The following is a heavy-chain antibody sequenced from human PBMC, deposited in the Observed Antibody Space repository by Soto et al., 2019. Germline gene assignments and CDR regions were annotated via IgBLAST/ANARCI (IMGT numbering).Heavy chain of an antibody. D-gene: IGHD3-10*01. CDR1: GFAFRSYA. J-gene: IGHJ4*02. Sequence: QVQLVESGGGVVQPERSLRLSCAAAGFAFRSYAMHWVRQAPGKGLEWVAVISYDGSNKYYADSVKGRFTISRDNSKNTLYLQMNGLRAEDTAVYYCARDLSGSGDWGQGTLVTVSS. V-gene: IGHV3-30-3*01. CDR3: ARDLSGSGD. CDR2: ISYDGSNK.